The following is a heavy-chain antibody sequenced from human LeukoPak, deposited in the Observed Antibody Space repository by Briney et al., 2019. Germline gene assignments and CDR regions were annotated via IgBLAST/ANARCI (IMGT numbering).Heavy chain of an antibody. CDR3: ARDSGFGGPGGDNWFDS. J-gene: IGHJ5*01. Sequence: GGSLRLSCAASGFTVSAKYMSWVRQGPGKGLDWISSIYSDGGTNYADSVKGRFTISRDNSKNTLYLQMNSLRPEDTAVYYCARDSGFGGPGGDNWFDSWGQGALVTVSS. CDR2: IYSDGGT. D-gene: IGHD3-16*01. CDR1: GFTVSAKY. V-gene: IGHV3-66*02.